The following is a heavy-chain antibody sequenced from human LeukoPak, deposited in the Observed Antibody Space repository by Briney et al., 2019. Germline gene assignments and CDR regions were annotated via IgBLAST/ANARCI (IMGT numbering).Heavy chain of an antibody. CDR3: ARESSSTRYADY. D-gene: IGHD2-2*01. V-gene: IGHV4-34*01. J-gene: IGHJ4*02. CDR1: GGSFSGYY. Sequence: PSETLSLTCAVYGGSFSGYYWSWIRQPPGKGLEWIGEINHSGRTNYNPSLKSRVTISVDTSKNQFSLKLSSVTAADTAVYYCARESSSTRYADYWGQGTLVTVSS. CDR2: INHSGRT.